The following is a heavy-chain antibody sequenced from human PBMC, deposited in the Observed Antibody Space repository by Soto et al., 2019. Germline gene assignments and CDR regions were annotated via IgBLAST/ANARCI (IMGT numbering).Heavy chain of an antibody. J-gene: IGHJ4*02. D-gene: IGHD3-16*01. CDR3: ARGGTPIDY. CDR1: GYTFTNFG. V-gene: IGHV1-18*01. CDR2: ISAYNGNT. Sequence: QVQLVKSGAEVKKPGASVKVSCKASGYTFTNFGISWVRQAPGQGLEWMGWISAYNGNTNYAQKFQGRVTMPTDRSTSTAYMEVRSLRFDDTAVYYCARGGTPIDYCGQGTLVTVSS.